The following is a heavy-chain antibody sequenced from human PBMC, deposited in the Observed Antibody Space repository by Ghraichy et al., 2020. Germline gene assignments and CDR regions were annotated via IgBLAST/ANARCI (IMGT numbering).Heavy chain of an antibody. CDR3: ARDWYCSGGSCYTNWFDP. D-gene: IGHD2-15*01. V-gene: IGHV4-4*07. J-gene: IGHJ5*02. CDR1: GGSISSYY. Sequence: SETLSLTCTVSGGSISSYYWSWIRQPAGKGLEWIGRIYTSGSTNYNPSLKSRVTMSVDTSKNQFSLKLSSVTAADTAVYYCARDWYCSGGSCYTNWFDPWGQGTLVTVSS. CDR2: IYTSGST.